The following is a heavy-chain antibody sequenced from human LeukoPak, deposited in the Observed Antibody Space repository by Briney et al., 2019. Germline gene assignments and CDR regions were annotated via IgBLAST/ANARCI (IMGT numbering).Heavy chain of an antibody. CDR3: AGSYCSSTSCYEGYFDY. J-gene: IGHJ4*02. CDR2: INHSGST. D-gene: IGHD2-2*01. CDR1: GGSFSGYH. V-gene: IGHV4-34*01. Sequence: SETLSLTCGVYGGSFSGYHWTWIRLRPGKGLEWIGDINHSGSTHYNPSLKSRVTISVDMSNNQFSLKLSSVTAADTAVYYCAGSYCSSTSCYEGYFDYWGQGTLVTVSS.